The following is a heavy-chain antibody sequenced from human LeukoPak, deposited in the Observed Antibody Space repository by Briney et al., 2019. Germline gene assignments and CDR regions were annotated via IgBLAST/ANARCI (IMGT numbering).Heavy chain of an antibody. V-gene: IGHV4-34*01. CDR2: INHSGST. CDR3: ARDPLDYYDSSGYSNY. CDR1: GGSFSGYY. D-gene: IGHD3-22*01. Sequence: PSETLSLTCAVYGGSFSGYYWSWIRQPPGKGLEWIGEINHSGSTNYNPSLKSRVTISVDTSKNQFSLKLSSVTAADTAVYYCARDPLDYYDSSGYSNYWGQGTLVTVSS. J-gene: IGHJ4*02.